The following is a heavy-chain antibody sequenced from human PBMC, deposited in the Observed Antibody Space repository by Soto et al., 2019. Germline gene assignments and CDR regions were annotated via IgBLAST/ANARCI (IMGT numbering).Heavy chain of an antibody. Sequence: QVQLVQSGAEVKKPGASVKVSCKASGYTFTSYYMHWVRQAPGQGLEWMGIINPSGGSTRYAQKFQGRVTMTRDTSTSTVYMELSSLRSEDTGVYYCARSYMRVVVDYWGQGTLVTVSS. CDR2: INPSGGST. J-gene: IGHJ4*02. V-gene: IGHV1-46*01. CDR3: ARSYMRVVVDY. CDR1: GYTFTSYY. D-gene: IGHD3-22*01.